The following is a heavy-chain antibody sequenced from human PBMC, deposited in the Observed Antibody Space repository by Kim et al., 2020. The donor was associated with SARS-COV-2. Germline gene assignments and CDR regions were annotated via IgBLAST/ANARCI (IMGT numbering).Heavy chain of an antibody. D-gene: IGHD1-26*01. CDR3: AKGGVGSSVYYYYGMDV. J-gene: IGHJ6*01. V-gene: IGHV3-23*01. CDR2: ISGSAGIT. Sequence: GGSLRLSCAASGFTFSSYAMSWFRQSPGKGLEWVAAISGSAGITYTADSVKGRFTIPRANSKNTLYLQMKSLRAGATAVYYCAKGGVGSSVYYYYGMDV. CDR1: GFTFSSYA.